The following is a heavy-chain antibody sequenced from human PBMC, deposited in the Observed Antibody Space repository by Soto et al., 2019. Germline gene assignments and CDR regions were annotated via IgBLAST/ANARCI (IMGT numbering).Heavy chain of an antibody. CDR3: ARELLMLRGAGGMDV. CDR1: GGSFSGYY. CDR2: INHSGST. J-gene: IGHJ6*02. V-gene: IGHV4-34*01. D-gene: IGHD3-10*01. Sequence: PSETLSLTCAVYGGSFSGYYWSWIRQPPGKGLEWIGEINHSGSTNYNPSLKSRVTISVDRSKNHSSLKLTSVTAADTAVYFCARELLMLRGAGGMDVWGQGTTVTVSS.